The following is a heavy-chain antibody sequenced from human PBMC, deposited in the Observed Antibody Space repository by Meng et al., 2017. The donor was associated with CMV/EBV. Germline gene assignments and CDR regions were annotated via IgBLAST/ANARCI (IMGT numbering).Heavy chain of an antibody. CDR1: GGSISSSNW. V-gene: IGHV4-4*02. D-gene: IGHD3-3*01. CDR3: ARKYYDFWSGYWGYGMDV. J-gene: IGHJ6*02. CDR2: IYHSGST. Sequence: GSLRLSCAVSGGSISSSNWWSWVRQPPGKGLEWIGEIYHSGSTNYNPSLKSRVTISVDKSKNQFSLKLSSVTAADTAVYYCARKYYDFWSGYWGYGMDVWGQGTTVTV.